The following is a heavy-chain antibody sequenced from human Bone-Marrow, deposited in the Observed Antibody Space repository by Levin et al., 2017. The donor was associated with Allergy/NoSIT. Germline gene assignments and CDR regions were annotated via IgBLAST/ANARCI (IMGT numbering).Heavy chain of an antibody. V-gene: IGHV4-39*06. CDR1: GGSISSSSYY. CDR2: NNYSGST. Sequence: SETLSLTCTVSGGSISSSSYYWGWIRQPPGKGMEWIGSNNYSGSTYSNPSLKSRVTISVDTSKNQFTLKLSSVTAADTAVYYCARVPAAIRNWFDPWGQGTLVTVSS. D-gene: IGHD2-2*01. J-gene: IGHJ5*02. CDR3: ARVPAAIRNWFDP.